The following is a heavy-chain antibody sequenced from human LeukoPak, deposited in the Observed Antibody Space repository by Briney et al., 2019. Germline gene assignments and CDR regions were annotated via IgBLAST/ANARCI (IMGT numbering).Heavy chain of an antibody. CDR2: MNPNSGDT. CDR1: GYTLPRYD. Sequence: GGSVKGSCKASGYTLPRYDINWVRQATGQRLEWVGWMNPNSGDTGYAQKFQGRVTMTRNTSISTAYMELSSLRSEDTAVYYCARAVRRDSGGWRLDYWGQGTLVTVSS. D-gene: IGHD2-15*01. J-gene: IGHJ4*02. V-gene: IGHV1-8*01. CDR3: ARAVRRDSGGWRLDY.